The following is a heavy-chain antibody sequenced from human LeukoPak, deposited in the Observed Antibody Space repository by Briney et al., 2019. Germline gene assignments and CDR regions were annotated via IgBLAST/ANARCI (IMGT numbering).Heavy chain of an antibody. CDR1: GFTVSDYY. J-gene: IGHJ6*02. Sequence: PGGSLRLSCAAAGFTVSDYYMTWIRQAAGKGLEWVSYISGVASDIYYGDSVKGRFTISRDNAKNSVYLQMNSLRAEDTAVYYCARGGALGMDVWGQGTTVTVPS. V-gene: IGHV3-11*01. CDR3: ARGGALGMDV. CDR2: ISGVASDI. D-gene: IGHD1-26*01.